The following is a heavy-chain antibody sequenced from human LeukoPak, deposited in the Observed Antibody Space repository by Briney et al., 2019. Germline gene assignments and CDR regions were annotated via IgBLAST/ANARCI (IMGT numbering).Heavy chain of an antibody. CDR1: GFTFSSYW. J-gene: IGHJ3*02. V-gene: IGHV3-7*01. CDR2: IKQDGSEK. CDR3: ARDLSRSYYYDSRPGAFDI. D-gene: IGHD3-22*01. Sequence: GGSLRLSCAASGFTFSSYWMSWVRQAPGKGLEWVANIKQDGSEKYYVDSVKGRFTISRGNAKNSLYLQMNSLRAEDTAVYYCARDLSRSYYYDSRPGAFDIWGQGTMVTVSS.